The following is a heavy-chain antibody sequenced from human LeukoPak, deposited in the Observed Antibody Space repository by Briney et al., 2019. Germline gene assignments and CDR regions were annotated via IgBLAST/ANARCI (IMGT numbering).Heavy chain of an antibody. V-gene: IGHV6-1*01. CDR3: ARRLTQYDCFDP. CDR1: GDSLSSNSVT. CDR2: TYYRSTWYN. Sequence: SQTLSLTCAISGDSLSSNSVTWNWIRQSPSRGLEWLGRTYYRSTWYNDYAVSVRGRLTVNPDTSKNQFSLHLNSVTPEDTAVYYCARRLTQYDCFDPWGQGILVTVSS. J-gene: IGHJ5*02. D-gene: IGHD2-2*01.